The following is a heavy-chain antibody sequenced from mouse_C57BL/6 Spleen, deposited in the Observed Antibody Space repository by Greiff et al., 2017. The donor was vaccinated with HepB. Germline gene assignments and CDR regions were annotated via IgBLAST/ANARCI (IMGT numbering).Heavy chain of an antibody. Sequence: EVKLVESGGGLVKPGGSLKLSCAASGFTFSSYAMSWVRQTPEKRLEWVATISDGGSYTYYPDNVKGRFTISRDNAKNNLYLQMSHLKSEDTAMYYCARDCRDSSGYPFDYWGQGTTLTVSS. CDR1: GFTFSSYA. CDR3: ARDCRDSSGYPFDY. CDR2: ISDGGSYT. D-gene: IGHD3-2*02. J-gene: IGHJ2*01. V-gene: IGHV5-4*01.